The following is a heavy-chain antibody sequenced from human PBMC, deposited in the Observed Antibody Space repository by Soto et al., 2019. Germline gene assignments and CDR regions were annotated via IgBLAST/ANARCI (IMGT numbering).Heavy chain of an antibody. D-gene: IGHD3-22*01. CDR3: ARPPHYYDSSGYLCY. CDR1: GFTFSSYA. V-gene: IGHV3-30-3*01. J-gene: IGHJ4*02. Sequence: GGSLRLSCAASGFTFSSYAMHWVRQAPGKGLEWVAVISYDGSNKYYADSVKGRFTISRDNSKNTLYLQMNSLRAEDTAVYYCARPPHYYDSSGYLCYWGQGTLVTVSS. CDR2: ISYDGSNK.